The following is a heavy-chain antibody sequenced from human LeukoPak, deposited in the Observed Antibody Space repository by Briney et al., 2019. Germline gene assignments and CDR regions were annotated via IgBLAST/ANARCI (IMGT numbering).Heavy chain of an antibody. CDR1: GGSFSGYY. J-gene: IGHJ4*02. D-gene: IGHD3-10*01. CDR3: ARAPGYGSGSYYFES. V-gene: IGHV4-34*01. CDR2: INHSGST. Sequence: SETLSLTCAVYGGSFSGYYWSWIRQPPGKGLEWIGEINHSGSTNYNPSLKSRVTISADMSKNQFSLRLSSVTAADTAMYYCARAPGYGSGSYYFESWGQGILVTVSS.